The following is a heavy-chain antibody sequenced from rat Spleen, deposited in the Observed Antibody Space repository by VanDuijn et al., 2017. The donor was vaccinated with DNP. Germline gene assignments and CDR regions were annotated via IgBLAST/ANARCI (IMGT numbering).Heavy chain of an antibody. D-gene: IGHD1-12*02. J-gene: IGHJ2*01. CDR1: GFTFSDYN. V-gene: IGHV5-7*01. CDR2: ISYDGSST. CDR3: ARYYYDGN. Sequence: EVQLVESGGDLVQPGRSLKLSCAASGFTFSDYNMAWVRQAPKKGLEWVATISYDGSSTYYRDSVKGRFTISRDNAKSTLYLQMDSLRSEDTDTYYCARYYYDGNWGQGVMVTVSS.